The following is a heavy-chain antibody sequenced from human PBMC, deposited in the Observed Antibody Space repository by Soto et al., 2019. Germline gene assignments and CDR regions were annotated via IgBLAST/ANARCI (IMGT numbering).Heavy chain of an antibody. V-gene: IGHV3-33*01. CDR2: IWYDGTNR. D-gene: IGHD6-19*01. J-gene: IGHJ4*02. Sequence: QTGGSLRLSCVASGFTFSNHGMHWVRQAPGKGLEWVTVIWYDGTNRFYADSVKGRFTISRDISENTVYLQMDSLRSEDTAVYYCARESSSGRRDRIDYWGLGTLVTVSS. CDR3: ARESSSGRRDRIDY. CDR1: GFTFSNHG.